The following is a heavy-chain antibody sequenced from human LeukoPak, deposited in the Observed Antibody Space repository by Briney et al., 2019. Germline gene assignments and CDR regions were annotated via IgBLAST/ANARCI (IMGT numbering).Heavy chain of an antibody. CDR1: GFVFNKYW. J-gene: IGHJ4*02. D-gene: IGHD1-14*01. V-gene: IGHV3-74*01. CDR2: IKTDGKSV. Sequence: GGSLRLSCAASGFVFNKYWMHWVRQAPGKGLGWVSAIKTDGKSVGYADFVRGRFTISRDDAKNTLYLEMSSLTAEDTAVYYCTRDGAGTTPLDYWGQGTLVTVSS. CDR3: TRDGAGTTPLDY.